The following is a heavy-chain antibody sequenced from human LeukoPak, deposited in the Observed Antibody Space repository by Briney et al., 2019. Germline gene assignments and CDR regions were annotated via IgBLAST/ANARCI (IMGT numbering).Heavy chain of an antibody. CDR2: IYYSGST. J-gene: IGHJ4*02. CDR1: GGSISSYY. CDR3: ARGVYIAAAQYGY. D-gene: IGHD6-13*01. V-gene: IGHV4-59*01. Sequence: ASETLSLTCSVSGGSISSYYWSWIRQPPGRGLEWIGNIYYSGSTNYNPSLKSRVTISVDTSKNQFSLKLSSVTAADTAVYYCARGVYIAAAQYGYWGQGTLVTVSS.